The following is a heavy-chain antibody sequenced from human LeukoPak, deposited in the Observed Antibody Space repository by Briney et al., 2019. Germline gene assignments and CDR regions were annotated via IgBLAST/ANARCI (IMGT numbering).Heavy chain of an antibody. CDR1: GGSISSGGYY. CDR2: IYYSGST. D-gene: IGHD3-16*01. V-gene: IGHV4-31*03. Sequence: PSETLSLTCTVSGGSISSGGYYWSWIRQHPGKGLEWIGYIYYSGSTYYNPSLKSRVTISVDTSKNQFSLKLSSVTAADTAVYYCARSPKIERWTKFGGFDYWGQGTLVTVSS. J-gene: IGHJ4*02. CDR3: ARSPKIERWTKFGGFDY.